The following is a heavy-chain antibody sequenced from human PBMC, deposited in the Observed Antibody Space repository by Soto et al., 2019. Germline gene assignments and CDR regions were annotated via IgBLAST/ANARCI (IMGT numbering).Heavy chain of an antibody. CDR3: ARVPLWFGERGMDV. J-gene: IGHJ6*02. D-gene: IGHD3-10*01. Sequence: SETLSLTCTVSGGSISSGDYYWSWIRQPPGKGLEWIGYIYYSGSTYYNPSLKSRVTISVDTSKNQFSLKLSSVTAADTAVYYCARVPLWFGERGMDVWGQGTTVTVSS. V-gene: IGHV4-30-4*01. CDR2: IYYSGST. CDR1: GGSISSGDYY.